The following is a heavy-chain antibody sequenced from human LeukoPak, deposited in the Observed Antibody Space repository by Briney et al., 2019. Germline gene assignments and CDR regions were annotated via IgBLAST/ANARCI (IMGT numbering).Heavy chain of an antibody. Sequence: GGSLRLSCAPSGFTFSSYWMSWVRQAPGKGLEWVANIKQGGSEKYSVASVRGRFTISRDNAKNSLYLQMNSLRAEDTAMYYCAREWASRDYGWGSLDYWGQGTLVTVSS. CDR2: IKQGGSEK. V-gene: IGHV3-7*01. CDR3: AREWASRDYGWGSLDY. D-gene: IGHD3-16*01. J-gene: IGHJ4*02. CDR1: GFTFSSYW.